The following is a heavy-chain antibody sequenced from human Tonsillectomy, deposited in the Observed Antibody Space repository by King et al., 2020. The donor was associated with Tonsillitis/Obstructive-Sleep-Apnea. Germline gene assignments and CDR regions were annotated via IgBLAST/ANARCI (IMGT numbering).Heavy chain of an antibody. J-gene: IGHJ6*03. CDR3: ARGAYDFWSGYYSQNYYYYYYMDV. CDR1: GYTFTTYW. CDR2: IYPDDSDT. D-gene: IGHD3-3*01. V-gene: IGHV5-51*01. Sequence: EQLVQSGAEVKKPGESLKISCKGSGYTFTTYWIAWVRQMPGKGLEWMGIIYPDDSDTRYSPSFQGQVTISADKSVNSAYLQWSSLKASDTAMYYCARGAYDFWSGYYSQNYYYYYYMDVWGKGTTVTVSS.